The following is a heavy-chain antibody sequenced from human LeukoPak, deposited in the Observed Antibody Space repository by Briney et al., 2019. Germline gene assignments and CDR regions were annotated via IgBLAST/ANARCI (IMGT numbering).Heavy chain of an antibody. D-gene: IGHD2-15*01. CDR2: IKQDGSEE. CDR1: GFTFSSYW. Sequence: GGSLRLSCAASGFTFSSYWMSWVRQAPGKGLEWVANIKQDGSEEYYVDSVKGRFTISRDNAKNSLYLQMNSLRAEDTAVYYCARVVEDIVVVVAATPDYWGQGTPVTVSS. J-gene: IGHJ4*02. CDR3: ARVVEDIVVVVAATPDY. V-gene: IGHV3-7*01.